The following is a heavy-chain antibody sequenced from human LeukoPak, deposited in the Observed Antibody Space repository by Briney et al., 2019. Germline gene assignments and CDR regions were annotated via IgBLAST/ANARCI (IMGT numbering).Heavy chain of an antibody. V-gene: IGHV3-23*01. D-gene: IGHD5-12*01. CDR1: GFTFSSYA. Sequence: GGSLRLSCAASGFTFSSYAMSWVRQAPGKGLEWVSAISGSGGSTYYADSVKGRFTISRDNSKNTLYLQMNSLRAEDTAVYYCASQSGYDFYFDYWGQGILVTVSS. CDR3: ASQSGYDFYFDY. J-gene: IGHJ4*02. CDR2: ISGSGGST.